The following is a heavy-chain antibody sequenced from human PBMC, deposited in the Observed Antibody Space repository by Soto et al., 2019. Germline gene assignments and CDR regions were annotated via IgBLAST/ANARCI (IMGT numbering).Heavy chain of an antibody. J-gene: IGHJ4*02. D-gene: IGHD2-8*02. CDR3: ARDNTTGLFDY. V-gene: IGHV4-34*01. Sequence: QVQLQQWGAGLLKPSETLSLTCAVYGGSFSGYYWTWIRQPPGTGLEWIGEINHSGSTNYNPSLKSRVTISVDTSKNQFSLKLTSVTAADTAVYYCARDNTTGLFDYWGQGTLVTVSS. CDR2: INHSGST. CDR1: GGSFSGYY.